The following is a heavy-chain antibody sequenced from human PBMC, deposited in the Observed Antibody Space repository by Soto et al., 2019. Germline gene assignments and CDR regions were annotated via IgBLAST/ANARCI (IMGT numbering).Heavy chain of an antibody. Sequence: GSLRLSCAASGFTFSSYAMSWVRQAPGKGLEWVSAISGSGGSTYYADSVKGRFTISRDNSKNTLYLQMNSLRAEDTAVYYCAKDIEEYYDFWSGSLGMDVWGQGTTVTVSS. D-gene: IGHD3-3*01. CDR3: AKDIEEYYDFWSGSLGMDV. CDR2: ISGSGGST. CDR1: GFTFSSYA. J-gene: IGHJ6*02. V-gene: IGHV3-23*01.